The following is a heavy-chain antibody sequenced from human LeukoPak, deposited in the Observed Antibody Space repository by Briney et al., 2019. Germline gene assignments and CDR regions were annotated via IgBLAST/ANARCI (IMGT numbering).Heavy chain of an antibody. CDR3: ARGAVAGDR. Sequence: GGSLRLSCAASGFTFSSYAMHWVRQAPDKGLEWVAVISYDGSNKYYADSVKGRFTISRDNSKNTLYLQMNSLRAEDTAVYYCARGAVAGDRWGQGTLVTVSS. J-gene: IGHJ5*02. CDR1: GFTFSSYA. D-gene: IGHD6-19*01. CDR2: ISYDGSNK. V-gene: IGHV3-30*01.